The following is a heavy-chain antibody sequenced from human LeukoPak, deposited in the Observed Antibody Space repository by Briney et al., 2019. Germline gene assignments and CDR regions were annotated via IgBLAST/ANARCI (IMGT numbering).Heavy chain of an antibody. CDR3: AKDALTTVTTGVAFDI. Sequence: QPGRSLRLSCAASGFTFSSYGMHWVRQAPGKGLEWVAVISYDGSNKYYADSVKGRFTICRDNSKNTLYLQMNSLRAEDTAVYYCAKDALTTVTTGVAFDIWGQGTMVTVSS. J-gene: IGHJ3*02. CDR1: GFTFSSYG. D-gene: IGHD4-17*01. CDR2: ISYDGSNK. V-gene: IGHV3-30*18.